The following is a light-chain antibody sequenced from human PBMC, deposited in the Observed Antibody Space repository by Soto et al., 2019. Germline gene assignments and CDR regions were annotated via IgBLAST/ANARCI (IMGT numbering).Light chain of an antibody. V-gene: IGKV1-5*03. Sequence: DIQMTQSPSTLSASVGDRVTITWRASQSISSWLAWYQQKPGKAPKLLIYKASSLESGVPSRFSGSGSGTEFTLTISSLKPDDFAAYYCQQYNSYSYTFGQGTKLEIK. CDR2: KAS. CDR1: QSISSW. J-gene: IGKJ2*01. CDR3: QQYNSYSYT.